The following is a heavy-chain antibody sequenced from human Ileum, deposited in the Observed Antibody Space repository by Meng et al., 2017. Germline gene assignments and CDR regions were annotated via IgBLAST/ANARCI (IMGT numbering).Heavy chain of an antibody. V-gene: IGHV3-74*03. D-gene: IGHD1-1*01. J-gene: IGHJ1*01. CDR1: GFSFTDHW. CDR3: TNDRLNH. CDR2: IDPDGSDP. Sequence: EVQPVESGGGLAPPGGSLRLSCTASGFSFTDHWMHWVRQGPGKGPVWVSRIDPDGSDPTYADSVKGRFSISRDNAKNSVYLQMNSLRAEDSALYYCTNDRLNHWGQGALVTVSS.